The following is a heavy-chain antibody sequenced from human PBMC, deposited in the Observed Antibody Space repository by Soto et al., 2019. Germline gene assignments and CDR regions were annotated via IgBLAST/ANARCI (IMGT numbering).Heavy chain of an antibody. Sequence: QVQLQQWGAGLLKPSETLSLTCAVYGGSFSGYYWSWIRQPPGKGLEWIGEITHSGSTNYNPSLKSRVTISVDTSKNQFSLKLSSVTAADTAVYYCARGPRYCSGGSCYYYYYYMDVWGKGTTVTVSS. V-gene: IGHV4-34*01. J-gene: IGHJ6*03. CDR3: ARGPRYCSGGSCYYYYYYMDV. CDR2: ITHSGST. D-gene: IGHD2-15*01. CDR1: GGSFSGYY.